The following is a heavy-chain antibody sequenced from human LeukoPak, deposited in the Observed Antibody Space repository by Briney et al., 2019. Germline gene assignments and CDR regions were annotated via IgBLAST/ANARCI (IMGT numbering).Heavy chain of an antibody. CDR3: ATRLRRQYLDY. D-gene: IGHD4-17*01. Sequence: SETLSLTCTVSGGSISSYYWSWIRQPPGKGLEWIGYIYYSGSTNYNPSLKSRVTISVDTSKNQFSLKLSSVTAADTAVYYCATRLRRQYLDYWGQGTLVTVSS. V-gene: IGHV4-59*12. J-gene: IGHJ4*02. CDR2: IYYSGST. CDR1: GGSISSYY.